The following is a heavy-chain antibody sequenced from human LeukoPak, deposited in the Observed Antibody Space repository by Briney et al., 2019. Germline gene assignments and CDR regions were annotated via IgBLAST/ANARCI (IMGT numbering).Heavy chain of an antibody. V-gene: IGHV1-18*01. J-gene: IGHJ5*02. Sequence: ASVKVSGKASGYTFTSYGISWVRQAPGQGLEWMGWISGYNGNTNYAQKLQGRVTMTTDTSTSTAYMELRSLRSDDTAVYYCARDRRYSSSWSSGNWFDPWGQGTLVTVSS. CDR1: GYTFTSYG. CDR2: ISGYNGNT. D-gene: IGHD6-13*01. CDR3: ARDRRYSSSWSSGNWFDP.